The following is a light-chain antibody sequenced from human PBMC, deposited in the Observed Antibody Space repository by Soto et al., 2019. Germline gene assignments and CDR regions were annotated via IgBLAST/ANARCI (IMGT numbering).Light chain of an antibody. Sequence: QSALTQPRSVSGSPGQSVTIYCTGTSSDVGGYDFVSWYQQHPGKAPKLTIYDVTKRPSWVPDRFSGAKSGNSASLTISGLRAEDEADYYCFSYACSYNLRVFGGGTKLTVL. J-gene: IGLJ3*02. V-gene: IGLV2-11*01. CDR1: SSDVGGYDF. CDR3: FSYACSYNLRV. CDR2: DVT.